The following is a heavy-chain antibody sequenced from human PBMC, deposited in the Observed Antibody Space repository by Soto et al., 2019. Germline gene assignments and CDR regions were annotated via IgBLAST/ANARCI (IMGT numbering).Heavy chain of an antibody. CDR1: GYTFTSYD. CDR2: IIPKFGTT. CDR3: ARELDPDYGGISLSLDS. J-gene: IGHJ4*02. Sequence: ASVKVSCKASGYTFTSYDINWVRLAPGQGLEWMGGIIPKFGTTNYAQKFRGRVTITADESTNTAYMELNYLRSEDTAVYFCARELDPDYGGISLSLDSWGQGTLVTVSS. D-gene: IGHD4-17*01. V-gene: IGHV1-69*13.